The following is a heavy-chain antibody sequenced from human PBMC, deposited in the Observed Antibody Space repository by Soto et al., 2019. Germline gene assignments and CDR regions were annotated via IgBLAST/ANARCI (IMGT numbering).Heavy chain of an antibody. D-gene: IGHD1-1*01. CDR1: GFTFSSYA. J-gene: IGHJ6*03. CDR2: ISGSGGST. CDR3: AKGLPGTSPNYYYYMDV. V-gene: IGHV3-23*01. Sequence: GGSLRLSCAASGFTFSSYAMSWVRQAPGKGLEWVSAISGSGGSTYYADSVKGRFTISRDNSKNTLYLQMNSLRAEDTAVYYCAKGLPGTSPNYYYYMDVWGKGTTVTVSS.